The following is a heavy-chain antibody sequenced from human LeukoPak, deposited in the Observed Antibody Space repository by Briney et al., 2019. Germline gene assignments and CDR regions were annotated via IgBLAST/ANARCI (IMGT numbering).Heavy chain of an antibody. CDR3: ARGGSAWDNPFDY. J-gene: IGHJ4*02. Sequence: GASVKVSCKASGYTFTGYYMHWVRQAPGQGLEWMGWINPNSGGTSYAQKFQGRVTMTRDTSVTTAYMELSRLRADDTAVFYCARGGSAWDNPFDYWGQGTLVTVSS. V-gene: IGHV1-2*02. CDR1: GYTFTGYY. CDR2: INPNSGGT. D-gene: IGHD6-19*01.